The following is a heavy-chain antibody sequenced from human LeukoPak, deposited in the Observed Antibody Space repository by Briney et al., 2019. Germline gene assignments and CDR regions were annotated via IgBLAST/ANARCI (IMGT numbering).Heavy chain of an antibody. J-gene: IGHJ4*02. D-gene: IGHD2-2*01. V-gene: IGHV3-23*01. CDR3: AKLSTSPYYFDY. Sequence: GGTLRLSCAGSGFTFSSYGSSWVRQARGKGLEWVSAMSGSGGGTYYADSVKGRFTISRDNSQNTLYLQMNSLRAEDTAVYYCAKLSTSPYYFDYWGQGTLVTVSS. CDR1: GFTFSSYG. CDR2: MSGSGGGT.